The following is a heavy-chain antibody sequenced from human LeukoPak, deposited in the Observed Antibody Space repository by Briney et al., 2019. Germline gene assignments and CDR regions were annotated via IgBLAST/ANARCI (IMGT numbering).Heavy chain of an antibody. V-gene: IGHV4-59*01. CDR2: IYYSGTT. Sequence: SETLSLTCTVSGDSISSFFWSWIRQPPGQGLEWIGYIYYSGTTTYNPSFKSRVTISVDTSKNQFSLKLNSVTAADTAVYFCARTTYYNVLADYYLFDYWGQGTLVTVSS. CDR1: GDSISSFF. D-gene: IGHD3-9*01. CDR3: ARTTYYNVLADYYLFDY. J-gene: IGHJ4*02.